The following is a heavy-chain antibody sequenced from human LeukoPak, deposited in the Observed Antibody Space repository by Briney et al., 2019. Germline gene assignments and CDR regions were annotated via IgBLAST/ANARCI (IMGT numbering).Heavy chain of an antibody. D-gene: IGHD1-20*01. Sequence: ASVKVTCKVSGYTLTELSMHWVRQAPGQGLEWMGWINTNTGNPTYAQGFTGRFVFSLDTSVSTAYLQISSLKAEDTAVYYCARVANWIDYWGQGTLVTVSS. CDR1: GYTLTELS. J-gene: IGHJ4*02. CDR2: INTNTGNP. CDR3: ARVANWIDY. V-gene: IGHV7-4-1*02.